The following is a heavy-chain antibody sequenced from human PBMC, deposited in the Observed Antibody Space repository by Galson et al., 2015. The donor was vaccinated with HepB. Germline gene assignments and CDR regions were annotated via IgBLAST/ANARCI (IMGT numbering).Heavy chain of an antibody. J-gene: IGHJ3*01. CDR2: VYYSGST. CDR1: GGSISSSSYY. Sequence: SETLSLTCTVSGGSISSSSYYWGWIRQSPGKGLEWIGSVYYSGSTHYNPSLRSRLTVSVDTSKNQFSLILTSLTAADTGIYFCARNLSSTRLVPGGVQAFDLWGQGTMVTVSS. CDR3: ARNLSSTRLVPGGVQAFDL. D-gene: IGHD2/OR15-2a*01. V-gene: IGHV4-39*01.